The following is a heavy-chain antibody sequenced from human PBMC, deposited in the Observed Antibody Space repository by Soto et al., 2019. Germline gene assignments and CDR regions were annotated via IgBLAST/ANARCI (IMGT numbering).Heavy chain of an antibody. D-gene: IGHD2-15*01. Sequence: QVQLQESGPRLVKPSETLSLTCTVSGGSMITYYWNWIRQSPGKGLEWIGRIYSSGSTTYNPSLRSRVTISVDTPKSQFSLTLSSVTAADTAVYYCAKQFTRIEGLDPWGQGTLVTVSS. CDR1: GGSMITYY. J-gene: IGHJ5*02. V-gene: IGHV4-4*07. CDR3: AKQFTRIEGLDP. CDR2: IYSSGST.